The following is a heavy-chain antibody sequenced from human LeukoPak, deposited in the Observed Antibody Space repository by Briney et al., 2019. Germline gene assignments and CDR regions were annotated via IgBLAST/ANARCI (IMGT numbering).Heavy chain of an antibody. V-gene: IGHV4-39*07. CDR3: ARDPRGYSYGTMWGYYFDY. J-gene: IGHJ4*02. Sequence: SETLSHTCTVSGGSISSSSYYWGWIRQPPGKGLEWIGSIYYSGSTYYNPSLKSRVTISVDTAKNQFSLKLSSVTAADTAVYYCARDPRGYSYGTMWGYYFDYWGQGTLVTVSS. CDR2: IYYSGST. CDR1: GGSISSSSYY. D-gene: IGHD5-18*01.